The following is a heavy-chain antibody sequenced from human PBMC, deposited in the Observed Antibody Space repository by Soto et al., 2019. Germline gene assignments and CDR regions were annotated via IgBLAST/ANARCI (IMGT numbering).Heavy chain of an antibody. D-gene: IGHD6-13*01. Sequence: SGTLSLTCTVSGGSISRFYWRWVREPPGKGLEWIGEINHSGSTNYNPSLKSRVTISVDTSKNQFSLKLSSVTAADTAVYYCAISPGIAAAGIYYWGQGTLVTVSS. V-gene: IGHV4-34*01. CDR2: INHSGST. CDR1: GGSISRFY. CDR3: AISPGIAAAGIYY. J-gene: IGHJ4*02.